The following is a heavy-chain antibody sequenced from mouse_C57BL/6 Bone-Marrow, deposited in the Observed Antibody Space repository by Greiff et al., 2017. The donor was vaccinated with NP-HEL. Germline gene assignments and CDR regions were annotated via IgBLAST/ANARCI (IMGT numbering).Heavy chain of an antibody. CDR1: GFTFSDYY. J-gene: IGHJ4*01. Sequence: EVKLVESEGGLVQPGSSMKLSCTASGFTFSDYYMAWVRQVPDKGLEWVANINYDGSSTYYLDSLKSRFIISRDNAKNILYLQMSSLKSEDTATYYCAREDYYAMDYWGQGTSVTVSS. CDR3: AREDYYAMDY. V-gene: IGHV5-16*01. CDR2: INYDGSST.